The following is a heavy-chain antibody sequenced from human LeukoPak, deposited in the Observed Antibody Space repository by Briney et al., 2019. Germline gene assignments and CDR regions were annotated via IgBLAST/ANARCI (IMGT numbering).Heavy chain of an antibody. D-gene: IGHD3-16*02. CDR1: GFTFSSYG. CDR3: ARDFFAFGGVIALLDY. V-gene: IGHV3-30*02. CDR2: IRYDGSNK. J-gene: IGHJ4*02. Sequence: GGSLRLSCAASGFTFSSYGMHWVRQAPGKGLEWVAFIRYDGSNKYYADSVKGRFTISRDNSKNTLYLQMNSLTAEDTAVYYCARDFFAFGGVIALLDYWGQGTRVTVAS.